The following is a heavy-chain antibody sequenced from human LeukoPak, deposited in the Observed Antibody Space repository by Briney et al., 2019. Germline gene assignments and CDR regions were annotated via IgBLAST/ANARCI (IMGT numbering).Heavy chain of an antibody. CDR1: GFTLSSYS. Sequence: GGSLRLSCAASGFTLSSYSMNWVHQAPGKGLEWISHITWSGSAIFYADSVKGRFTISRDSAKNSLYLQMSSLRDEDTAIYYCARDAGNSGYGMDVWGRGTTVTVSS. CDR2: ITWSGSAI. V-gene: IGHV3-48*02. CDR3: ARDAGNSGYGMDV. D-gene: IGHD5-12*01. J-gene: IGHJ6*02.